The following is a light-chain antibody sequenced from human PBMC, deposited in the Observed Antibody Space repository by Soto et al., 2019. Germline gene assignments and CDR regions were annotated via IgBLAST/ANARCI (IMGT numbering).Light chain of an antibody. CDR1: SSNIGNNF. V-gene: IGLV1-51*01. CDR2: DNN. CDR3: GTWYTSLSAAV. J-gene: IGLJ1*01. Sequence: QSVLTQPPSVSAAPGQKVTISCSGSSSNIGNNFVSWYQQLPGTAPKLLTYDNNRRPSGIPDRFSGSKSGTSATLGITGLQTGDEADYYCGTWYTSLSAAVFGTGTKVTVL.